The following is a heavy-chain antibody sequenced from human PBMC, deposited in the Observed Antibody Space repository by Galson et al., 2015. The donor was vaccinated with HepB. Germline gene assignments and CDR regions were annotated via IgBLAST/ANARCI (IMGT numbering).Heavy chain of an antibody. CDR2: VSWNSGTI. J-gene: IGHJ4*02. Sequence: SLRLSCAASGFSFDDYAMHWVRQVPGKGLEWVSGVSWNSGTIDYADSVKGRFTISRDNAKNSLYLQMNSLRAEDTAVYYCASLYYDFWSGYYYGPKYYFDYWGQGTLVTVSS. CDR1: GFSFDDYA. D-gene: IGHD3-3*01. CDR3: ASLYYDFWSGYYYGPKYYFDY. V-gene: IGHV3-9*01.